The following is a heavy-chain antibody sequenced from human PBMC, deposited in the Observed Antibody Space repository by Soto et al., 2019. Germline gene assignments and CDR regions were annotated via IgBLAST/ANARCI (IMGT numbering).Heavy chain of an antibody. CDR2: VSHDGRNT. D-gene: IGHD6-19*01. J-gene: IGHJ4*02. CDR1: GFTFSDYA. CDR3: AKGGRQWLVTSDFNY. V-gene: IGHV3-30*18. Sequence: VQLVESGGGVVQPGRSLRLSCAASGFTFSDYAMHWVRQAPGKGLEWVAVVSHDGRNTHYADSVKGRFTISRDSSKNPVSLEMTSLRAEDTAGYYWAKGGRQWLVTSDFNYWGQGALVTVSS.